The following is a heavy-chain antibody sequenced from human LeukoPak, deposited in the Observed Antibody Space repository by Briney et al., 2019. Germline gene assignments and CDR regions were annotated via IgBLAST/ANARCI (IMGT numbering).Heavy chain of an antibody. V-gene: IGHV3-11*04. Sequence: GGSLRLSCAASGFTFSDYYMRWICQAPGKGLEWVSYISSSGSTIYYADSVKGRFTISRDNAKNSLFLQMNSLKADDTAVYYCASLDTATIQTGGYWGQGTLVTVSS. J-gene: IGHJ4*02. D-gene: IGHD5-18*01. CDR2: ISSSGSTI. CDR3: ASLDTATIQTGGY. CDR1: GFTFSDYY.